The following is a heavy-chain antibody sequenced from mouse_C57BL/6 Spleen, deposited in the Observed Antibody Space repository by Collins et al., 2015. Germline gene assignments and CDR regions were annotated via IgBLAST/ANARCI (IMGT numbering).Heavy chain of an antibody. CDR1: GYTFTSYY. Sequence: QVQLQQSGPELVKPGASVRISCKASGYTFTSYYIHWVKQRPGQGLEWIGWIYPGNVNTKYNEKFKGKATLTADKSSSTAYMQLSSLTSEDSAAYFCARSGHVLYFDVWGAGTTVTVSS. V-gene: IGHV1S56*01. J-gene: IGHJ1*01. CDR3: ARSGHVLYFDV. CDR2: IYPGNVNT. D-gene: IGHD3-2*02.